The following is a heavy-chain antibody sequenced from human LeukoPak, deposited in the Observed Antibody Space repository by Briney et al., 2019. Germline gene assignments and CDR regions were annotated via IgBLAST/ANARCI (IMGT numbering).Heavy chain of an antibody. CDR1: LLPLDDYG. V-gene: IGHV3-20*04. D-gene: IGHD6-19*01. J-gene: IGHJ5*02. CDR3: ARDVAVACANNWFDP. Sequence: GGSLRLSCTASLLPLDDYGMSWVRQAPGKGLEWVSGINWNGGSTGYADSVKGRFTISRDNAKNSLYLQMNSLRAEDTALYYCARDVAVACANNWFDPWGQGTLVTVSS. CDR2: INWNGGST.